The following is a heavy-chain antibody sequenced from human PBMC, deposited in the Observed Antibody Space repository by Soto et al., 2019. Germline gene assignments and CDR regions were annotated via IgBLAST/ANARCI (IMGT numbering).Heavy chain of an antibody. CDR3: ALLTPDYGDPA. CDR2: IYHSGST. V-gene: IGHV4-30-2*01. Sequence: SETLSLTCTVSGGSISSYSWSWIRQPPGKGLEWIGYIYHSGSTYYNPCLKSRVTISVDRSKNQFSLKLSSVTAADTAVYYCALLTPDYGDPAWGQGTLVTVSS. CDR1: GGSISSYS. D-gene: IGHD4-17*01. J-gene: IGHJ4*02.